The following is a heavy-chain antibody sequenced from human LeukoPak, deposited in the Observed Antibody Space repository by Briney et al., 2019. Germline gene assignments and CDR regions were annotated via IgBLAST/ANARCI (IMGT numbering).Heavy chain of an antibody. D-gene: IGHD3-22*01. CDR2: IYSGGST. CDR1: GFTVSSNY. V-gene: IGHV3-66*01. J-gene: IGHJ2*01. Sequence: GGSLRLSCAASGFTVSSNYMSWVRQAPGRGLEWVSLIYSGGSTYYADSVKGRFTISRDNSKNTLYLQMNSLRAEDTAVYYCARDRDSSAYYWNWYFDLWGRGTLVTVSS. CDR3: ARDRDSSAYYWNWYFDL.